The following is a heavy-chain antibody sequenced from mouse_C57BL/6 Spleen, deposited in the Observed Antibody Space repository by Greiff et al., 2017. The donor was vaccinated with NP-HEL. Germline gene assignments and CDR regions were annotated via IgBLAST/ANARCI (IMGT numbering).Heavy chain of an antibody. V-gene: IGHV1-81*01. CDR3: ARDGGAMDY. CDR1: GYTFTSYG. J-gene: IGHJ4*01. CDR2: IYPRSGNT. Sequence: VKLMESGAELARPGASVKLSCKASGYTFTSYGISWVKQRTGQGLEWIGEIYPRSGNTYYNEKFKGKATLTADKSSSTAYMELRSLTSEDSAVYFCARDGGAMDYWGQGTSVTVSS. D-gene: IGHD2-3*01.